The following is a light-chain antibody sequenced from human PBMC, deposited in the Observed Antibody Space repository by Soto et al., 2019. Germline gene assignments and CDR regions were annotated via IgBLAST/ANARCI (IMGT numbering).Light chain of an antibody. CDR1: QSVSSIY. CDR2: DTS. J-gene: IGKJ5*01. Sequence: EIVLTQSPGTLSLSPGERATLSCRASQSVSSIYLSWYQQKPGQAPRLLIYDTSYRATGIPARFSGSGSGTDFTLTISRLEPEDFAVYYCQQRSNWITFGQGTRLEIK. CDR3: QQRSNWIT. V-gene: IGKV3D-20*02.